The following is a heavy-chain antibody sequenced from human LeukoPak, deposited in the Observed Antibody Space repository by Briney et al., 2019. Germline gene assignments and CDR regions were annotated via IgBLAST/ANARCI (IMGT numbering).Heavy chain of an antibody. D-gene: IGHD7-27*01. CDR1: GVSISSYY. CDR3: ARDLTLLGYFDY. J-gene: IGHJ4*02. CDR2: ISDSGGT. Sequence: PSETLSLTCTVSGVSISSYYWSWIRQSPGKGLEWIGYISDSGGTKYNPSLKSQVTISRDTSKKQFSLKLKSMTAADTAVYYCARDLTLLGYFDYWGQGTLVTVSS. V-gene: IGHV4-59*12.